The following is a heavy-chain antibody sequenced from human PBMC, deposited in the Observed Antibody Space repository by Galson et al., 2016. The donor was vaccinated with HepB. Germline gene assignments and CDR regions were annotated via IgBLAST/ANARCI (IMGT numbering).Heavy chain of an antibody. CDR3: VRNGVILSGGVSIFDS. CDR1: GFSLTTDGVG. Sequence: PALVKPTQTLTLTCTFSGFSLTTDGVGVGWIRQPPGKGLEWLGISYWDGDDRYSPSLRTRLTITKDTSKNKVVLTVTNMDPVDTATYFCVRNGVILSGGVSIFDSWGPGTLVTVSS. D-gene: IGHD3-16*01. J-gene: IGHJ4*02. V-gene: IGHV2-5*02. CDR2: SYWDGDD.